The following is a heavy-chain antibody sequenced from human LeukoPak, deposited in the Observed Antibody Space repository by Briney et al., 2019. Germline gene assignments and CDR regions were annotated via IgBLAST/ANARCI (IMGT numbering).Heavy chain of an antibody. CDR1: GDSMSSRSYY. J-gene: IGHJ5*02. CDR3: ARHTMTYTGWALNYIDP. CDR2: IYSSGST. V-gene: IGHV4-39*01. D-gene: IGHD6-19*01. Sequence: SETLSLTCTVSGDSMSSRSYYWGWIRQPPGKGLEWIGSIYSSGSTYYNPSLKSRVTMSVDTSNNQFPLRLTSVTAADTAVYYCARHTMTYTGWALNYIDPWGQGTLVTVSS.